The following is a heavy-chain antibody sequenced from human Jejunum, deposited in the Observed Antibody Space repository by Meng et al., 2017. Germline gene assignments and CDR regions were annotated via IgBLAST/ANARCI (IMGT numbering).Heavy chain of an antibody. D-gene: IGHD3-16*02. V-gene: IGHV3-23*01. CDR3: AGRRDSISYTPFDS. CDR1: GFMFSNYA. CDR2: IDFDAYET. J-gene: IGHJ4*02. Sequence: GESLKISCEGSGFMFSNYAISWIRQVPGKSLEWLSAIDFDAYETHYRESMKGRFTISRDIPKNTVYLEMNNLRVEDTAVYFCAGRRDSISYTPFDSWGQGTAVTVSS.